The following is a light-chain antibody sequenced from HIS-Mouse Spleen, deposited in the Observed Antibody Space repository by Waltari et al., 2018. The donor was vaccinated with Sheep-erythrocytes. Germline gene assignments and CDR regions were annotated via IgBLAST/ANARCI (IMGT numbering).Light chain of an antibody. CDR2: DTN. CDR3: GTWDSSLSAGRV. V-gene: IGLV1-51*01. CDR1: SSNIGNNY. J-gene: IGLJ3*02. Sequence: QSVLTQPPSVSAAPGQKVTISCSGSSSNIGNNYVSWYQQLPGTAPKLLIYDTNQRPSGIPDRFSGSKSGTSATLGITGLQTGDEADYYCGTWDSSLSAGRVFGGGTKLTVL.